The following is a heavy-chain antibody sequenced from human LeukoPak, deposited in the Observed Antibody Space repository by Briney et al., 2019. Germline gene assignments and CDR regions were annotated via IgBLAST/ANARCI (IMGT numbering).Heavy chain of an antibody. CDR1: GFTFSSYG. CDR3: ATWAFYHSLDV. J-gene: IGHJ6*02. CDR2: ISYDGSNK. D-gene: IGHD1-26*01. V-gene: IGHV3-30*03. Sequence: GGSLRLSCAASGFTFSSYGMHWVRQAPGKGLEWVAVISYDGSNKYYADSVKGRFTISRDNSKNSLYLQMNSLRSEDTALYYCATWAFYHSLDVWGQGTTVTVSS.